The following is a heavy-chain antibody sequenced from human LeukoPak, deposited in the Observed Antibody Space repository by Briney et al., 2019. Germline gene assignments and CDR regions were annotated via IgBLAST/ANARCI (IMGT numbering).Heavy chain of an antibody. V-gene: IGHV4-59*01. CDR2: IYYSGST. CDR1: GDSISNYY. Sequence: PSETLSLTCTVSGDSISNYYWSWIRQSPGKGLEWIGYIYYSGSTNYNPSLKSRVTISVDTSKNQFSLKLSSVTAADTAVYYCARVITDYYDSSGYSDYFDYWGQGTLVTVSS. J-gene: IGHJ4*02. D-gene: IGHD3-22*01. CDR3: ARVITDYYDSSGYSDYFDY.